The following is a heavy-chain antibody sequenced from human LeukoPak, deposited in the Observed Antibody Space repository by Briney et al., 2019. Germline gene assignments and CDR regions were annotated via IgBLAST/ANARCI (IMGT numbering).Heavy chain of an antibody. CDR1: GGSISSSSYY. CDR3: ARQFYYDSGGSHY. D-gene: IGHD3-22*01. J-gene: IGHJ4*02. Sequence: SETLSLTCTVSGGSISSSSYYWGWIRQPPGKGLEWIGSIFYTGSTYYDPSLESRVTISVDTSKNQFSLKLSSVTAADTAVYYCARQFYYDSGGSHYWGQGTLVTVSS. CDR2: IFYTGST. V-gene: IGHV4-39*01.